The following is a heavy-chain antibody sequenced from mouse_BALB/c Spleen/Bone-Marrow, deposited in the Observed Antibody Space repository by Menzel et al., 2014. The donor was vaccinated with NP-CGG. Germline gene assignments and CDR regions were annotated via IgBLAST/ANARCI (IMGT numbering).Heavy chain of an antibody. CDR3: ARETYGNAWFAY. J-gene: IGHJ3*01. D-gene: IGHD2-1*01. V-gene: IGHV1-80*01. Sequence: VQLQQSGAELVRPGSSVKISCKASGYAFSDYWMNWVKQRPGQGLEWIGQIYPGDDDTNYIGKFKGKATLTADKSSSTAYMQLSSLTSEDSAVYFCARETYGNAWFAYWGQGTLVTVSA. CDR1: GYAFSDYW. CDR2: IYPGDDDT.